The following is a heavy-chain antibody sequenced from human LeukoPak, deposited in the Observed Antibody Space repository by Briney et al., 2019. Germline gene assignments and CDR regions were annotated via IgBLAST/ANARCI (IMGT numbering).Heavy chain of an antibody. CDR2: IYYSGSN. V-gene: IGHV4-59*01. CDR1: GGSISSYY. CDR3: ARYYGGNSGFNY. D-gene: IGHD4-23*01. J-gene: IGHJ4*02. Sequence: SXTLSLTCTVSGGSISSYYWSWIRQPPGKGLEWIGYIYYSGSNNYNPSLKRRVTISVDTSKNQFSLKLSSVTAADTAVYYCARYYGGNSGFNYWGQGTLVTVSS.